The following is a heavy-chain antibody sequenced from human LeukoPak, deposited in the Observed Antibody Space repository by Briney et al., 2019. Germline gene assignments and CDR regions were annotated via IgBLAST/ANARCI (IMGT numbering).Heavy chain of an antibody. CDR3: ARYCSSTTCSGPFGY. D-gene: IGHD2-2*01. Sequence: SETLSLTCTVSGGSISSYYWSWIRQPAGKGLEWIGRIYTSGSTNYNPSLKSRVTISIDTSKSQFSLNLSSVTAADTAVYYCARYCSSTTCSGPFGYWGQGTLVTVSS. J-gene: IGHJ4*02. CDR1: GGSISSYY. CDR2: IYTSGST. V-gene: IGHV4-4*07.